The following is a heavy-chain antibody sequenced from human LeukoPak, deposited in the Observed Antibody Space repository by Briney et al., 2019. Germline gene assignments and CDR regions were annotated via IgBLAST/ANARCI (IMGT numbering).Heavy chain of an antibody. Sequence: GGSLRLSCAASGFTFDDYAMHWVRQAPGKGLEWVSGISWNSGSIGYADSVKGRFTISRGNAKNSLYLQMNSLRPEDTAVYYCAKELWRYSSSSGQDYWGQGTLVTVSS. D-gene: IGHD6-6*01. V-gene: IGHV3-9*01. CDR2: ISWNSGSI. CDR1: GFTFDDYA. CDR3: AKELWRYSSSSGQDY. J-gene: IGHJ4*02.